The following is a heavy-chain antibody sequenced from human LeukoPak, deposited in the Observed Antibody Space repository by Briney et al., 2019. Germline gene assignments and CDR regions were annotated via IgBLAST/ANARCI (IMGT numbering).Heavy chain of an antibody. CDR3: ARDTSEGDYAWWFDP. CDR2: INPNSGGT. Sequence: ASVKVSCKASGYTFTGYYMHWVRQAPGQGLEWMGWINPNSGGTNYAQKFKGRVTMTRDTSISTDYMELSSLRSDDTAVYFCARDTSEGDYAWWFDPWGQGTLVTVAS. CDR1: GYTFTGYY. D-gene: IGHD3-16*01. V-gene: IGHV1-2*02. J-gene: IGHJ5*02.